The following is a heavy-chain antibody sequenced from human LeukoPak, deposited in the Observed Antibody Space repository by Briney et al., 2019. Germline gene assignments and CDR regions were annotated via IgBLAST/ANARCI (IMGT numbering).Heavy chain of an antibody. CDR2: ISAGGATI. Sequence: GGSLRLSCAASGFTFSTYAMSWVRQAPGKGLEWVSAISAGGATIYYADSVKGRSTISRDNSKNTLYLQINSLRAEDTAVYYCAKDSGGTYFYYYYYMDVWGKGTTVTVSS. CDR3: AKDSGGTYFYYYYYMDV. CDR1: GFTFSTYA. V-gene: IGHV3-23*01. J-gene: IGHJ6*03. D-gene: IGHD1-26*01.